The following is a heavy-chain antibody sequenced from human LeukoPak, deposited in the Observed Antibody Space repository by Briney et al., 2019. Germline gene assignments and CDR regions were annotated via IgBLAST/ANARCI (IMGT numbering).Heavy chain of an antibody. V-gene: IGHV4-61*02. CDR2: IYTSGST. D-gene: IGHD3-22*01. J-gene: IGHJ4*02. CDR3: ARVTTGGYYNC. CDR1: GGSISSGSYY. Sequence: SETLSLTCTVSGGSISSGSYYWSWIRQPAGKGLEWIGRIYTSGSTNYNPSLKSRVTISVDTSKNQFSLKLNSVTAADTAVYYCARVTTGGYYNCWGQGTLVTVSS.